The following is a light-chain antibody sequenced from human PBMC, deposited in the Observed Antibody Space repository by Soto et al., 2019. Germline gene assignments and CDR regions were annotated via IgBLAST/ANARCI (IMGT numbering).Light chain of an antibody. CDR1: QSVSSY. V-gene: IGKV3-11*01. Sequence: EIVLSQSPATLSLSPGERATLSCRASQSVSSYLAWYQHIPSQAPRLLIYDASKRATGIPARFSGSGSGTDFTLTISSLEPEDFAVYYCQQRSNWPPTWTFGQGTKVEVK. CDR2: DAS. CDR3: QQRSNWPPTWT. J-gene: IGKJ1*01.